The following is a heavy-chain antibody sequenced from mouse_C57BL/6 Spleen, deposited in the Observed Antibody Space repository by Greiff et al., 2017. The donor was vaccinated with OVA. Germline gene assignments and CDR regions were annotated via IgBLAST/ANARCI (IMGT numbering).Heavy chain of an antibody. CDR3: VRQDGSSHYAMDY. CDR1: GFSFNTYA. J-gene: IGHJ4*01. V-gene: IGHV10-1*01. CDR2: IRSKSNNYAT. Sequence: EVQRVESGGGLVQPKGSLKLSCAASGFSFNTYAMNWVRQAPGKGLEWVARIRSKSNNYATYYADSVKDRFTISRDDSESMLYLQMNNLKTEDTAMYYCVRQDGSSHYAMDYWGQGTSVTVSS. D-gene: IGHD1-1*01.